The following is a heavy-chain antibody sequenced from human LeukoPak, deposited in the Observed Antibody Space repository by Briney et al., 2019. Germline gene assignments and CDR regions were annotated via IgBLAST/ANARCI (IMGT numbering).Heavy chain of an antibody. CDR3: ARASGDIVETATMGSY. D-gene: IGHD5-18*01. Sequence: GGSLRLSCAASGFTFNSYSMNWVRQAPGKGLEWVSSISSSSSSIYYADSVKGRFTISRDNAKNSLYLQMNSLRAEDTADYYCARASGDIVETATMGSYWGQGTLVTVSS. J-gene: IGHJ4*02. CDR1: GFTFNSYS. CDR2: ISSSSSSI. V-gene: IGHV3-21*01.